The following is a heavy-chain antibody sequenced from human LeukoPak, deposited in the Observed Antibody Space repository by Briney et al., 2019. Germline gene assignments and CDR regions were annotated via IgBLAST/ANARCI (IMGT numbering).Heavy chain of an antibody. J-gene: IGHJ6*02. Sequence: PGGSLRLSCAASGFTFSSYAMSWIRQAPGKGLEWVSHVSSSGSTIYYADSVKGRFTISRDNAKNSLYLQMNSLRAEDTAVYYCARDYYYGMDVWGQGTTVTVSS. V-gene: IGHV3-11*01. CDR2: VSSSGSTI. CDR3: ARDYYYGMDV. CDR1: GFTFSSYA.